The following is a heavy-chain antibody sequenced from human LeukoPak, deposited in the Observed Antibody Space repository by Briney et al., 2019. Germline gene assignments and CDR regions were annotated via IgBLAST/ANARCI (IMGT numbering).Heavy chain of an antibody. CDR2: IRYDGSTK. D-gene: IGHD1-26*01. Sequence: GGSLILSCAASGFTFSSSGMHWVRHAPAKGLEWVTFIRYDGSTKSYADSAKGRFTISRDNSKNTLYLQMNSLRAEDTAVYYCVKDRGGTYYFDFWGQGTPVTVSS. J-gene: IGHJ4*02. V-gene: IGHV3-30*02. CDR3: VKDRGGTYYFDF. CDR1: GFTFSSSG.